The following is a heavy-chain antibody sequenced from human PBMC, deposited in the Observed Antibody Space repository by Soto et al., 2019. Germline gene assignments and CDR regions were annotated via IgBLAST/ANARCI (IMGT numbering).Heavy chain of an antibody. D-gene: IGHD3-10*02. CDR1: GYTFTTYA. V-gene: IGHV1-3*01. J-gene: IGHJ4*02. Sequence: ASVKVSCKASGYTFTTYAMHWVRQAPGQRLEWMGWINAGNGNTKYSQKFQGRVTITRDTSASTAYMELSSLRSEDTAVYYCARGPITMIGYYFGYLGQRSLVTVSS. CDR3: ARGPITMIGYYFGY. CDR2: INAGNGNT.